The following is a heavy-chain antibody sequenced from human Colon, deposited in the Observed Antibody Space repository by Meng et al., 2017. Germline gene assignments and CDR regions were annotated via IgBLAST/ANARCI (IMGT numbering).Heavy chain of an antibody. V-gene: IGHV3-9*01. Sequence: SLKISCTASGFTFDDFAMNWVRQAPGKGLEWVSGITWNSGGIGYADSVKGRFTISRDNAKNSIYLEMNSLTVEDTVLYFCVKDNYGGLDSWGQGTLVTVSS. D-gene: IGHD5-24*01. CDR2: ITWNSGGI. CDR3: VKDNYGGLDS. CDR1: GFTFDDFA. J-gene: IGHJ4*02.